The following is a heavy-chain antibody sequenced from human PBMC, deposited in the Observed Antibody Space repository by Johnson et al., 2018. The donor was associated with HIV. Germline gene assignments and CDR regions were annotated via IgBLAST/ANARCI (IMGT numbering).Heavy chain of an antibody. D-gene: IGHD2-15*01. CDR3: ARRTGYCSGGTCFEAFDV. CDR2: ISGSGGST. CDR1: GFTFNNAW. J-gene: IGHJ3*01. Sequence: VQLVESGGGLVKPGGSLRLPCAASGFTFNNAWMTWVRQAPGKGLEWVSAISGSGGSTYYADSVKGRFTISRDNSKNTLYLQMNSLRAEDTALYYCARRTGYCSGGTCFEAFDVWGQGTMVTVSS. V-gene: IGHV3-23*04.